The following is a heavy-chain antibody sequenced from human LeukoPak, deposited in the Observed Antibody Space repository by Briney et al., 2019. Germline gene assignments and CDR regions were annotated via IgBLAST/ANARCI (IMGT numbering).Heavy chain of an antibody. CDR3: VRDLPDY. J-gene: IGHJ4*02. Sequence: GGSLRLSCAASGFIFSSFWMGWVRQAPGKGLEWVANIKGDGSKTFYVDSVKGRFSISRDNAKNSLYLQMNSLKAEDTAVYYCVRDLPDYWGQGTLVAVSS. CDR2: IKGDGSKT. V-gene: IGHV3-7*01. CDR1: GFIFSSFW.